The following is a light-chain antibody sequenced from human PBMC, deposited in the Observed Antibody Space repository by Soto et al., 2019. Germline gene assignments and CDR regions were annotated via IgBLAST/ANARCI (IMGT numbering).Light chain of an antibody. V-gene: IGLV2-14*01. CDR2: DVS. CDR3: SSYTSSSTYV. CDR1: SSDVGGYNY. J-gene: IGLJ1*01. Sequence: QSVLTQPASVSGAPGQAIPISCPGNSSDVGGYNYVSWYQQHPGKAPKLMIYDVSNRPSGVSNRFSGSKSGNTASLTISGLQAEDEADYYCSSYTSSSTYVFGTGTKVTVL.